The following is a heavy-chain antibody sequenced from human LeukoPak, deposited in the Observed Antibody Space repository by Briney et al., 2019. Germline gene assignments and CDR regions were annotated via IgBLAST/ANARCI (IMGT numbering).Heavy chain of an antibody. Sequence: PSETLSLTCTVSGGSISSYCWSWIRQPPGKGLEWIGYIYYSGSTNYNPSLKSRVTISVDTSKNQFSLKLSSVTAADTAVYYCARARYFDLWGRGTLVNVSS. V-gene: IGHV4-59*01. CDR2: IYYSGST. CDR3: ARARYFDL. J-gene: IGHJ2*01. CDR1: GGSISSYC.